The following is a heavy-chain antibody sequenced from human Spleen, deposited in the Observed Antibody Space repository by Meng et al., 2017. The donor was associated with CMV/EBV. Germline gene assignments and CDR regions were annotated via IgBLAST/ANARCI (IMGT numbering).Heavy chain of an antibody. D-gene: IGHD6-13*01. V-gene: IGHV4-28*01. Sequence: QVQLQESGPGLLKPSAPLSLPCAVSGYSISSTNWWGWIRQPPGKGLEWIGYIYYSGSTSYNPSLKSRVTMSVDTSKNQFSLNLNSVTAADTAVYYCARTAAAGPYYFDYWGQGTLVTVSS. J-gene: IGHJ4*02. CDR1: GYSISSTNW. CDR3: ARTAAAGPYYFDY. CDR2: IYYSGST.